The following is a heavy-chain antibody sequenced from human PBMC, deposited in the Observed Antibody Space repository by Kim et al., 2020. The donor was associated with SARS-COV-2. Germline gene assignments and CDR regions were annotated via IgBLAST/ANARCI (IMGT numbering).Heavy chain of an antibody. Sequence: YASTVKGRFTISRDNSKNTLYLQMNSLRAEDTAVYYCAKGRSWGGYFDYWGQGTLVTVSS. J-gene: IGHJ4*02. V-gene: IGHV3-33*06. CDR3: AKGRSWGGYFDY. D-gene: IGHD6-13*01.